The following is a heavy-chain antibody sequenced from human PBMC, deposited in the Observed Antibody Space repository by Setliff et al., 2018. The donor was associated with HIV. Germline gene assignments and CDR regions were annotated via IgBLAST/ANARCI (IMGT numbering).Heavy chain of an antibody. J-gene: IGHJ6*02. V-gene: IGHV1-18*01. Sequence: WASVKVSCKPSGYTFTAYGLSWVRQAPGQGLEWMGWISTYSDETSYAQKLQGRVTMTTDTSTSTAYMELGRLRFDDTAVYYCARDVEHMMDVWGQGTTVTVSS. CDR3: ARDVEHMMDV. CDR2: ISTYSDET. CDR1: GYTFTAYG.